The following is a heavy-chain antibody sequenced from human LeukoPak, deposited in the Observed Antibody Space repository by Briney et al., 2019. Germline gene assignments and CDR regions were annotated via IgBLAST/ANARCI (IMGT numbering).Heavy chain of an antibody. J-gene: IGHJ6*02. CDR2: ISSTSGTI. V-gene: IGHV3-48*04. CDR1: GFTFGIFS. D-gene: IGHD3-3*01. CDR3: ASDGLLHQLFGYGMDV. Sequence: GGSLRLSCAASGFTFGIFSMNWVRQAPGTGLEWVSYISSTSGTIYYADSVKGRFTISRDNAKNSLYLQMHSLRADASAVYYCASDGLLHQLFGYGMDVWGQGTTVTVSS.